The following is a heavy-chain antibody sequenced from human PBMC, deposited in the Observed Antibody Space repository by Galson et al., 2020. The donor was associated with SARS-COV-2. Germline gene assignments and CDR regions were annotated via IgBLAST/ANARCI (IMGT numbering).Heavy chain of an antibody. CDR1: GFTLSIYE. D-gene: IGHD3-10*01. CDR2: ISSSGGTI. V-gene: IGHV3-48*03. Sequence: GESLKISCAASGFTLSIYEMNWVRQAPGKGLECVSYISSSGGTIYYADSVKGRFTISRDNAKNSLYLQMNGLRVEDTAVYYCARDRTILRGIFPYSSGLDGWGQGTTVTVSS. CDR3: ARDRTILRGIFPYSSGLDG. J-gene: IGHJ6*02.